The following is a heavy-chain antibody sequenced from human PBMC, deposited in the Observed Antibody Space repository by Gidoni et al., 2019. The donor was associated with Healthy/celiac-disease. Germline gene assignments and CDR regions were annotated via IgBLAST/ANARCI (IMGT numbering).Heavy chain of an antibody. CDR2: ISGNSGSI. Sequence: EVQLVESGGGLVQPGRSLRLSCAASGFTFDDYAMHWVRQAPGKGLEWVSGISGNSGSIGYADSVKGRFTISRDNAKNSLYLQMNSPRAEDTALYYCAKDVDTAPHDAFDIWGQGTMVTVSS. CDR3: AKDVDTAPHDAFDI. J-gene: IGHJ3*02. V-gene: IGHV3-9*01. CDR1: GFTFDDYA. D-gene: IGHD5-18*01.